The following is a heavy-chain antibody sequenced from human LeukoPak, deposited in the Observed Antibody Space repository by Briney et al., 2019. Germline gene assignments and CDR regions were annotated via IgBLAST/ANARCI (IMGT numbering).Heavy chain of an antibody. D-gene: IGHD2-2*01. CDR1: GGSISSSSYY. CDR2: IYYSGST. Sequence: SETLSFTCTVSGGSISSSSYYWGWIRQPPGKGLEWIGSIYYSGSTNYNPSLKSRVTISVDTSKNQFSLKLSSVTAADTAVYYCARDFTKGYDYWGQGTLVTVSS. CDR3: ARDFTKGYDY. J-gene: IGHJ4*02. V-gene: IGHV4-39*07.